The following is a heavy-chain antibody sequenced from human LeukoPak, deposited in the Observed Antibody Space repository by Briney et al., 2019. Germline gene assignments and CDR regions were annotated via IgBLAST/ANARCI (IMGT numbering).Heavy chain of an antibody. Sequence: SETLSLTCTVSGGSISSSSYYWGWIRQPPGKGLEWIGSIYYSGSTYYNPSLKSRVTISVDTSKNQFSLKLSSVTAADTAVYYCARQESDYDILTGYWYYYGMDVWGQGTTVTVSS. D-gene: IGHD3-9*01. J-gene: IGHJ6*02. CDR3: ARQESDYDILTGYWYYYGMDV. CDR2: IYYSGST. CDR1: GGSISSSSYY. V-gene: IGHV4-39*01.